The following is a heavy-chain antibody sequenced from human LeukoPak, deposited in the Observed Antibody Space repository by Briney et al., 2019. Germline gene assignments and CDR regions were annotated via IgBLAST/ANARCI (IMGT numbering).Heavy chain of an antibody. Sequence: PGGSLRLSCAASGFTFSSYAMHWVRQAPGKGLEWVAVISYDGSNKYYADSVKGRFTISRDNSKNTLYLPMNSLRAEDTAVYYCAKDIHFRDSSKFYYMDVWGKGTTVTIS. CDR2: ISYDGSNK. D-gene: IGHD6-13*01. J-gene: IGHJ6*03. V-gene: IGHV3-30*04. CDR3: AKDIHFRDSSKFYYMDV. CDR1: GFTFSSYA.